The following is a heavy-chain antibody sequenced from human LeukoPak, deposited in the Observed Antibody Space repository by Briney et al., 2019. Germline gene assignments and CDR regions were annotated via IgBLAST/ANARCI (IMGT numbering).Heavy chain of an antibody. Sequence: GGSLRLSCAASGFTVSSNYMSWVRQAPGKGLEWVSSISSSSSYIYYADSVKGRFTISRDNAKNSLYLQMNSLRAEDTAVYYCARSPDYSNWFDPWGQGTLVTVSS. J-gene: IGHJ5*02. CDR2: ISSSSSYI. CDR3: ARSPDYSNWFDP. CDR1: GFTVSSNY. V-gene: IGHV3-21*01. D-gene: IGHD4-11*01.